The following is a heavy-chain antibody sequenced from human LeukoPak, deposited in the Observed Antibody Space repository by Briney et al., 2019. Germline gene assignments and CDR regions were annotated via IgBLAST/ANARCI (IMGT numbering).Heavy chain of an antibody. CDR2: IYYSGST. J-gene: IGHJ5*02. CDR1: GGSISSYY. CDR3: ARDNRSYGPVNWFDP. D-gene: IGHD5-18*01. V-gene: IGHV4-59*01. Sequence: PSETLSLTCTVSGGSISSYYWSWIRQPPGKGLEWIGYIYYSGSTNYNPSLKSRVTISVDTSKNQFSLKLSSVTAADTAVYYCARDNRSYGPVNWFDPWGQGTLVTVSS.